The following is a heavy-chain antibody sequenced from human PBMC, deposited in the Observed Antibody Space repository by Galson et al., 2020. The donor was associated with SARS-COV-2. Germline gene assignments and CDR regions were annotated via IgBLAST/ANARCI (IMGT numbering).Heavy chain of an antibody. D-gene: IGHD3-22*01. CDR1: GFTFRSYA. Sequence: GGSLRLSCAASGFTFRSYAMSWVRKAPGKGLEWVSAISGSGSSPYYADSVKGRFTISRDNSKNTLYLQMNSLRAEDTAVYYCAKDVGRSNDYDSSGYTTGDAVDIWCQGTMVTVSS. J-gene: IGHJ3*02. CDR3: AKDVGRSNDYDSSGYTTGDAVDI. V-gene: IGHV3-23*01. CDR2: ISGSGSSP.